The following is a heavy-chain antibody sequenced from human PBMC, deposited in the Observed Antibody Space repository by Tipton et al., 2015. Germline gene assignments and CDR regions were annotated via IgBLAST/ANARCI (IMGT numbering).Heavy chain of an antibody. CDR3: ARDLEHGMDV. CDR1: GGSFSGYF. D-gene: IGHD5-24*01. CDR2: INHSGST. Sequence: TLSLTCAVYGGSFSGYFWSWIRQPPGKGLEWIGEINHSGSTNYNPSLKSRVTISVDTSKNQFSLILTSVTAADTAVYFCARDLEHGMDVWGQGTTVTVS. V-gene: IGHV4-34*01. J-gene: IGHJ6*02.